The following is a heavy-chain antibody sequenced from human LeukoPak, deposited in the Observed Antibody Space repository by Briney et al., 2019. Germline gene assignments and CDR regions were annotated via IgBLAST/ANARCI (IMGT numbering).Heavy chain of an antibody. CDR2: IYYTET. CDR3: ASRKLGNDY. CDR1: GGSVSDYY. D-gene: IGHD7-27*01. V-gene: IGHV4-59*02. J-gene: IGHJ6*04. Sequence: SETLSLTCTVSGGSVSDYYWGWIRQSPGKALEWIGYIYYTETSYNPSLKSRVTISADTSRDQFSLKLSSVTAADTAVYYCASRKLGNDYWGKGTTVTVSS.